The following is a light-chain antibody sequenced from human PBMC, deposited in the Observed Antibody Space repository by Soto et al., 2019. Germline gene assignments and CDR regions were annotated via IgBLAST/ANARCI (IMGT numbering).Light chain of an antibody. V-gene: IGLV1-40*01. CDR3: QSYDSSLSGYV. J-gene: IGLJ1*01. CDR1: SSNIGAGYY. CDR2: GNS. Sequence: QSVLTQAPSVSGAPGQRVTISCTGSSSNIGAGYYVHWYQQLPGTAPKLLIYGNSNRPSGVPDRFSGSKSGTSASLAITGLQAEDEADYYCQSYDSSLSGYVFGTGTKVTVL.